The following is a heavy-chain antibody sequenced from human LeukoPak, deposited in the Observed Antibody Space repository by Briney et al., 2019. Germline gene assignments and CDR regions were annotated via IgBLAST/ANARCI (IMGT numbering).Heavy chain of an antibody. CDR1: GFTFDDYA. J-gene: IGHJ6*02. D-gene: IGHD2-2*01. Sequence: PGGSLRLSCAASGFTFDDYAVHWVRQAPGKGLKWLSTISWHSGKIVYADSVKGRFTISRDSAKSSLYLQMNSLRAEDTALYYCAKDGGPKTPGHCSTTTCYYYFGMDVWGQGTTVTVSS. CDR3: AKDGGPKTPGHCSTTTCYYYFGMDV. CDR2: ISWHSGKI. V-gene: IGHV3-9*01.